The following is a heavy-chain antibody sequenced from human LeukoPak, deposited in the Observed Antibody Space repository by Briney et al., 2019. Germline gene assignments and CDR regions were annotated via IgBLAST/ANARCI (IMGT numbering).Heavy chain of an antibody. CDR1: GFTFSSYA. CDR3: ARDSHQNPLGY. V-gene: IGHV3-23*01. CDR2: ISGTGGST. D-gene: IGHD7-27*01. J-gene: IGHJ4*02. Sequence: GGSLRLSCAASGFTFSSYAMSWVRQAPGKGLDWVSTISGTGGSTYYGDSVKGRFTISRDNSKNTLYLQMNSLRAEDTAVYYCARDSHQNPLGYWGQGTLVTVSS.